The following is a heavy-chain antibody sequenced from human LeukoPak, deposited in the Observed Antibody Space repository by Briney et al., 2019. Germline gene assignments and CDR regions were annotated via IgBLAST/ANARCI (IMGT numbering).Heavy chain of an antibody. V-gene: IGHV4-59*11. CDR3: ATIKHGQIFGYFDF. CDR1: GGSISSHY. Sequence: SETLSLICTVSGGSISSHYWSWIRQPPGKGLEWIGYIYYSGSTNYIPSLKSRVTISVDTSKNEFSLRLSSVTAADTAVYYCATIKHGQIFGYFDFWGQGIKVTVSS. D-gene: IGHD3-16*01. J-gene: IGHJ4*02. CDR2: IYYSGST.